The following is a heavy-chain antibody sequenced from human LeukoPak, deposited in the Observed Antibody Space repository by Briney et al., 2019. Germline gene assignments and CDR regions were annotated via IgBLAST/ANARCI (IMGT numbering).Heavy chain of an antibody. V-gene: IGHV3-23*01. CDR2: ISGSGGST. CDR3: AKHPTVAAPRGYYFDY. D-gene: IGHD6-19*01. J-gene: IGHJ4*02. Sequence: EGSLRLSCAASGFTFSSYAMGWVRQAPGKGLEWVSAISGSGGSTYYVDSVKGRFTISRDNSKNTLYLQMNSLRAEDTAVYYCAKHPTVAAPRGYYFDYWGQGTLVTVSS. CDR1: GFTFSSYA.